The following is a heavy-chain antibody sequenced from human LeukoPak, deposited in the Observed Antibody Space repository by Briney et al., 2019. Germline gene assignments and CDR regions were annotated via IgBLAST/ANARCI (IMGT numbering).Heavy chain of an antibody. D-gene: IGHD2-2*01. CDR2: IYHSGST. J-gene: IGHJ4*02. CDR3: ARLGCSSTSCYSFDY. V-gene: IGHV4-39*07. CDR1: GGSISRGTYY. Sequence: SETLSLTCTVSGGSISRGTYYWGWIRQPPGKGLEWIGSIYHSGSTYYNPSLKSRVTISVDTSKNQFSLKLSSVTAADAAVYYCARLGCSSTSCYSFDYWGQGTLVTVSS.